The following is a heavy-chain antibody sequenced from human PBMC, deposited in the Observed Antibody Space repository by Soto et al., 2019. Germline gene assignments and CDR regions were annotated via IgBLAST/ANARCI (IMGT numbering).Heavy chain of an antibody. D-gene: IGHD3-22*01. V-gene: IGHV1-69*05. CDR2: IIPIFGTA. CDR3: ARGPRMIDHGMDV. J-gene: IGHJ6*02. Sequence: SVKVSCKASGGTFSSYAISWVRQAPGQGLEWMGGIIPIFGTANYAQKFQGRVTITTDESTSTAYMELSSLRSEDTAVYYCARGPRMIDHGMDVWGQGTTVTVSS. CDR1: GGTFSSYA.